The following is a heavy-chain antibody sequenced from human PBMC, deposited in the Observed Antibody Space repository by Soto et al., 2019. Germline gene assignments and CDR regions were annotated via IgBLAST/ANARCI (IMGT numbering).Heavy chain of an antibody. D-gene: IGHD2-21*02. CDR2: IDWDDNT. Sequence: SGPTLVNPTQTLTLTCTFSGFSLTTNGMCLSWIRQPPGKALEWLALIDWDDNTYYSTSLNNRLTLSNDTYKNQVVFLARHMGPVHTATYYCARIPCANYCSENFLDPCGQGIPAPVSP. V-gene: IGHV2-70*01. CDR1: GFSLTTNGMC. J-gene: IGHJ5*02. CDR3: ARIPCANYCSENFLDP.